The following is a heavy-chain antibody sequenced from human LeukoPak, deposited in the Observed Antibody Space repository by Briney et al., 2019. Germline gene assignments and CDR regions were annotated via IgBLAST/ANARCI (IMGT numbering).Heavy chain of an antibody. D-gene: IGHD3-3*01. CDR2: IRYDGSNK. J-gene: IGHJ4*02. CDR3: ARAGRRLFGVLIPLSFDY. V-gene: IGHV3-30*02. CDR1: GFTFSSYG. Sequence: GGSLRLSCAASGFTFSSYGMHWVRQAPGKGLEWVAFIRYDGSNKYYADSVKGRFTISRDNSKNTLYLQMSSLRSDDTAVYYCARAGRRLFGVLIPLSFDYWGQGTPVTVSS.